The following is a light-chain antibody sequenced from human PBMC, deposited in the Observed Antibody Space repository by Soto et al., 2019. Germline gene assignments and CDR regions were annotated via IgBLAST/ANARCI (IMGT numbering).Light chain of an antibody. V-gene: IGLV2-14*01. J-gene: IGLJ1*01. CDR1: SSDVGGYNY. CDR2: DVS. CDR3: SSYTTSNARQIV. Sequence: QSALTQPASGSGSPGQSITISCTGTSSDVGGYNYVSWYQQHPGKAPKFMIYDVSNRPSGVSNRFSGSKSGNTASLTISGLQAEDEADYYCSSYTTSNARQIVFGTGIKLTVL.